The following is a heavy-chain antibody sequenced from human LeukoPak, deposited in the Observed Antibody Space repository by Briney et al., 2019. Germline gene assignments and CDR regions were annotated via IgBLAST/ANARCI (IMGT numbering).Heavy chain of an antibody. Sequence: PGGSLRLSCAASGFTFSNSGMSWVRQAPGKGLEWVSAISTDAGETHYADSVKGRFTISRDSSKNTLYLQMNRLRAEDAAVYYCAKAPVTTCSGAYCYPFDYWGQGTLVTVSS. V-gene: IGHV3-23*01. CDR2: ISTDAGET. J-gene: IGHJ4*02. D-gene: IGHD2-21*01. CDR3: AKAPVTTCSGAYCYPFDY. CDR1: GFTFSNSG.